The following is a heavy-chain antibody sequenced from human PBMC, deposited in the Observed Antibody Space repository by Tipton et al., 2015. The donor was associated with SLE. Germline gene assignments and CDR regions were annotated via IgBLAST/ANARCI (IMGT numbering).Heavy chain of an antibody. Sequence: QLVQSGAEVKKPGESLKISCKGSGYSFTSYWIGWVRQMPGKGLEWMGIIYPGDSDTRYSPSFQGQVTISVDKSITTAYLQWSSLKASDTAIYYCARQPDYNILTGYLYYFDYWGQGTQVTVSS. CDR1: GYSFTSYW. V-gene: IGHV5-51*01. D-gene: IGHD3-9*01. CDR3: ARQPDYNILTGYLYYFDY. CDR2: IYPGDSDT. J-gene: IGHJ4*02.